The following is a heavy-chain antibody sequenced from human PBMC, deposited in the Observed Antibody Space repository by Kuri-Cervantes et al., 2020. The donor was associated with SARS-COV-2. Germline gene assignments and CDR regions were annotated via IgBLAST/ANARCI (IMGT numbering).Heavy chain of an antibody. J-gene: IGHJ3*02. CDR2: ISYDGNNK. V-gene: IGHV3-30-3*01. CDR3: AREGDIVVVHDAFDI. D-gene: IGHD2-2*01. Sequence: GGSLRLSCAASGFTFSSYAMHWVRQAPGKGLEWVAVISYDGNNKYYADSVKGRFTISRDNSKNTLYLQMNSLRAEDTAVYYCAREGDIVVVHDAFDIWGQGTMVTVSS. CDR1: GFTFSSYA.